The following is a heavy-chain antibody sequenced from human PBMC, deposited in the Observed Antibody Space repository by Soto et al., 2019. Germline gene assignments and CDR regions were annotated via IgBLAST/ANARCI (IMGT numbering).Heavy chain of an antibody. CDR1: GYPVTDYY. V-gene: IGHV1-2*02. CDR3: ARGGGVGVAGSAAFDM. J-gene: IGHJ3*02. D-gene: IGHD3-3*01. Sequence: QLHLVQSGAVVKKPGASVTGSCSASGYPVTDYYMHWVRQAPGRGLGWMGGINPSTGAAKYTQTFQGRVPMTRDASTSTVFMELSGLTSEDTAVFYCARGGGVGVAGSAAFDMWGQGTLVTVSS. CDR2: INPSTGAA.